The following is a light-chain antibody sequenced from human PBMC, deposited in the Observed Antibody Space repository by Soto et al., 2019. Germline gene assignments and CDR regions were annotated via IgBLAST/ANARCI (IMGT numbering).Light chain of an antibody. CDR3: QQYNSWVT. J-gene: IGKJ4*01. CDR1: QSISTT. V-gene: IGKV3-15*01. Sequence: VLTQSPGTLSLSPGERATLSCRASQSISTTLVWYQQKPGQPPRLLIYGASTRATGVPARFSGSGSGTEFTLTISSLQSEDFAVYYCQQYNSWVTFGGGTKVDIK. CDR2: GAS.